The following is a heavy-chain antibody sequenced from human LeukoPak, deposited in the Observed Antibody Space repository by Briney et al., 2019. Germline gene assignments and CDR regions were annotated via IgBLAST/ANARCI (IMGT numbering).Heavy chain of an antibody. J-gene: IGHJ4*02. CDR3: ARFKRGQLWPPKWYFDY. CDR1: GGSFSGYY. D-gene: IGHD5-18*01. CDR2: INHSGST. Sequence: PSETLSLTCAVYGGSFSGYYWSWIRQPPGKGLEWIGEINHSGSTNYNPSLKSRVTISVDTSKNQFSLKLSSVTAADTAVYYCARFKRGQLWPPKWYFDYWGQGTLVTVSS. V-gene: IGHV4-34*01.